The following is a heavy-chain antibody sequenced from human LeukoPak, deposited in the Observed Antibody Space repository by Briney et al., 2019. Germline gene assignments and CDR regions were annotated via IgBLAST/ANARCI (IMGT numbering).Heavy chain of an antibody. D-gene: IGHD3-10*01. CDR1: GFTFSSYA. CDR3: AKVRRYYGSGTYDPSFDY. J-gene: IGHJ4*02. Sequence: QPGGSLRLSCAASGFTFSSYAMSCVRQAPGKGLEWVSVISGSGGSTYYADSVKGRFTISRDNSKNTLYLQMNSLRAEDTAVYYCAKVRRYYGSGTYDPSFDYWGQGTLVTVSS. CDR2: ISGSGGST. V-gene: IGHV3-23*01.